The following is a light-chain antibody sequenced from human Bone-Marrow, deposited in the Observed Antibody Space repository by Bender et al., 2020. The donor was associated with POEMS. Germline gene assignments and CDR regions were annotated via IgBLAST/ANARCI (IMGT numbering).Light chain of an antibody. CDR3: SSYDATSTLFV. J-gene: IGLJ1*01. CDR1: NSDAGDYHY. V-gene: IGLV2-23*02. CDR2: ENS. Sequence: QSALTQPASVSGSPGQSITISCSGVNSDAGDYHYVSWYQQHPGKAPKLMIYENSKRPSGVSDRFSASKSGSTASLTISGLQAEDEADYYCSSYDATSTLFVFGSGTKVSVL.